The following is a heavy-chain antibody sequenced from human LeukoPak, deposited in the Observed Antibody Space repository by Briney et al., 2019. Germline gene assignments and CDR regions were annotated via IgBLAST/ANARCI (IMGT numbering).Heavy chain of an antibody. CDR1: GGSISSGSYY. CDR3: ARVFWAYGSGRVAFDI. V-gene: IGHV4-61*02. D-gene: IGHD3-10*01. J-gene: IGHJ3*02. Sequence: SETLSLTCTVSGGSISSGSYYWSWIRQPAGKGLEWIGRIYTSGSTNYNPSLKSRVTISVDTSKNQFSLKLSSVTAADTAVYYCARVFWAYGSGRVAFDIWGQGTMVTVSS. CDR2: IYTSGST.